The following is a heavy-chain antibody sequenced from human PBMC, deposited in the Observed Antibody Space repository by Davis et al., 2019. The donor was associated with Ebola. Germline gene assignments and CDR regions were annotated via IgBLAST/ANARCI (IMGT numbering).Heavy chain of an antibody. D-gene: IGHD2-15*01. J-gene: IGHJ5*02. CDR1: GGSISNYY. CDR3: ARDYCSGGSHKCGFDP. V-gene: IGHV4-59*01. Sequence: SETLSLTCTVSGGSISNYYWSWIRQPPGKGLEWIGYMYYSGSTNYNPSLKSRVTISVDTSKNQFSLKLSSVTAADTAVYYCARDYCSGGSHKCGFDPWGQGTLVTVSS. CDR2: MYYSGST.